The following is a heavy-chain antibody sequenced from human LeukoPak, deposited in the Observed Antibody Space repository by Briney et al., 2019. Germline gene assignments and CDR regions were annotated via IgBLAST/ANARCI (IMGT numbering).Heavy chain of an antibody. CDR2: ISSSSSTI. CDR3: ARKWEPYYFDY. V-gene: IGHV3-48*01. D-gene: IGHD1-26*01. J-gene: IGHJ4*02. CDR1: GFTFTTFW. Sequence: GGSLRLSCATSGFTFTTFWMNWVRQAPGKGLEWVSYISSSSSTIYYADSVKGRFTISRDNAKNSLYLQMNSLRAEDTAVYYCARKWEPYYFDYWGQGTLVTVSS.